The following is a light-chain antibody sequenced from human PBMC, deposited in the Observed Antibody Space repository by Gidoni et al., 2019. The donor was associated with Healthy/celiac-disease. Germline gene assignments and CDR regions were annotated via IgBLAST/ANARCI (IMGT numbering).Light chain of an antibody. CDR2: WAS. Sequence: DIVMTQSPDSLDVSLGERATIHCKSSQSVLYSSNNTNYLAWYQQKPGQPPKLLIYWASTRESGVPDRFSGSGSGTDFTRSISSLQAKDAAVYYCQQYYSTPRTFGQGTKVEIK. CDR3: QQYYSTPRT. V-gene: IGKV4-1*01. CDR1: QSVLYSSNNTNY. J-gene: IGKJ1*01.